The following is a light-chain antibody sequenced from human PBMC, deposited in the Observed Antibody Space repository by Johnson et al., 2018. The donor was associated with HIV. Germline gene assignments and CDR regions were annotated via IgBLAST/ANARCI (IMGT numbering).Light chain of an antibody. CDR2: ENN. J-gene: IGLJ1*01. V-gene: IGLV1-51*02. CDR1: SSNIGNNY. Sequence: QPVLTQPPSVSAAPGQKVTIFCSGSSSNIGNNYVSWYQQVPGTAPKLLIYENNKRPSGIPDRFSGSKSGTSATLGITGLQTGDEADYYCERWDTSLSAGVFGTVTKVTVL. CDR3: ERWDTSLSAGV.